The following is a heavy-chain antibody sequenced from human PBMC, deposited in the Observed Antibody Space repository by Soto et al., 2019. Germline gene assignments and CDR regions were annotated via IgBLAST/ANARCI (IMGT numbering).Heavy chain of an antibody. CDR3: ARTRRDIVVVPAAIGYYYYGMDV. V-gene: IGHV2-26*01. Sequence: SGPTLVHLTETLTLTCTVSGFSLSNARMGVSWIRQPPGKALEWLAQIFSNDEKSYSTSLKSRLTISKDTSKSQVVLTMTNMDPVDTATYYCARTRRDIVVVPAAIGYYYYGMDVWGQGTTVTVSS. D-gene: IGHD2-2*01. CDR2: IFSNDEK. J-gene: IGHJ6*02. CDR1: GFSLSNARMG.